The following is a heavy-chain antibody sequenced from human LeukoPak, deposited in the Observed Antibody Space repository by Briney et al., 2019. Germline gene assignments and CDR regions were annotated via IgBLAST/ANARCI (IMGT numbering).Heavy chain of an antibody. D-gene: IGHD1-26*01. J-gene: IGHJ4*02. V-gene: IGHV4-59*08. Sequence: SETLSLTCTVSGGSISSYYWSWIRQPPGKGLEWIGYIYYSGSTNYNPSLKSRVTISVDTSKNQFSLKLSSVTAADTAVYYCARHLVGVFDYWGLGTLVTVSS. CDR3: ARHLVGVFDY. CDR2: IYYSGST. CDR1: GGSISSYY.